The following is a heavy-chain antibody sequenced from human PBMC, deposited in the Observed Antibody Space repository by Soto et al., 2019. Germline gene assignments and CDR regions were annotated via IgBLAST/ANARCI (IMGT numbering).Heavy chain of an antibody. V-gene: IGHV3-23*01. CDR1: GFTFSSYA. J-gene: IGHJ4*02. CDR2: ISGCGDST. Sequence: EVQLLESGGGLVQPGGSLRLSCAASGFTFSSYAMRWVRQAPGEGLEWVSAISGCGDSTYYADSVKGRFTISRDNSKNTVYLQMNSLRGEDTAVYYCARRGSGSDYDYWGQGTLVTVSS. D-gene: IGHD1-26*01. CDR3: ARRGSGSDYDY.